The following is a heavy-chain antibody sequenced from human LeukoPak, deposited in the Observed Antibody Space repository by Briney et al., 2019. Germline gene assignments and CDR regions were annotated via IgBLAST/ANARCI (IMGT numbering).Heavy chain of an antibody. D-gene: IGHD6-13*01. CDR3: ARREQQLVQGAAFDI. Sequence: SETLSLTCSVSPYSISTGHYWGWIRQPPGKGLEWIGSIYHSGHTYYNPSLNSRVTISVDTSKNQFSLRLKSVSAADTAVYYCARREQQLVQGAAFDIWGQGTMVTVSS. V-gene: IGHV4-38-2*01. CDR2: IYHSGHT. J-gene: IGHJ3*02. CDR1: PYSISTGHY.